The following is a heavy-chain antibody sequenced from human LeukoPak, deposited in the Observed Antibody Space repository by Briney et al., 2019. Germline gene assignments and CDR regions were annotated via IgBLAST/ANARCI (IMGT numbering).Heavy chain of an antibody. CDR1: GFTFDDYA. CDR2: ISGNGGTT. J-gene: IGHJ4*02. CDR3: AKPRDYYGPFAY. V-gene: IGHV3-23*01. Sequence: GGSLRLSCAASGFTFDDYAMSWVRQAPGKGLEWVSAISGNGGTTYYADSVKGRFTISRDNSKNTLYLQMNSLRAEDTAVYYCAKPRDYYGPFAYWGQGTLVTVSS. D-gene: IGHD3-10*01.